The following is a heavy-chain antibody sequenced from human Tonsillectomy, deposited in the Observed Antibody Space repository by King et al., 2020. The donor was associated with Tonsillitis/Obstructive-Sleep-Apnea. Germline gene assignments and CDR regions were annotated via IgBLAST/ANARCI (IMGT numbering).Heavy chain of an antibody. V-gene: IGHV3-33*01. CDR3: AREPFSGGRYYFDY. Sequence: VQLVESGGGVVQPGRSLRLSCAASGFTFSSYGMHWVRQAPGKGLEWVAVIWYDGSNKYYADSVKGRFTISRDNSKITLYLHMNSLRAEDTAVYYCAREPFSGGRYYFDYWGQGTLVTVSS. D-gene: IGHD6-19*01. CDR1: GFTFSSYG. CDR2: IWYDGSNK. J-gene: IGHJ4*02.